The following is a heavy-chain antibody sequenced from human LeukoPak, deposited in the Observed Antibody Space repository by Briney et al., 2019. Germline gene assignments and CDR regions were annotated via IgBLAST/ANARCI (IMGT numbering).Heavy chain of an antibody. CDR2: INSDGSST. CDR3: ARDPVLRYFDWLTYFDY. Sequence: GGSLRLSCAASGFTFSSYWMHWVRQAPGKGLVWVSRINSDGSSTSYADSVKGRFTISRDNAKNTLYLQMNSLRAEDTAVYYCARDPVLRYFDWLTYFDYWGQGALVTVSS. CDR1: GFTFSSYW. D-gene: IGHD3-9*01. J-gene: IGHJ4*02. V-gene: IGHV3-74*01.